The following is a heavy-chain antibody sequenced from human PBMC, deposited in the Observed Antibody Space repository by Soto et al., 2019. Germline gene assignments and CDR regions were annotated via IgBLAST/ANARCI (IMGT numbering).Heavy chain of an antibody. V-gene: IGHV1-18*04. D-gene: IGHD6-19*01. J-gene: IGHJ4*02. CDR3: ARSVAGTGPFDY. Sequence: SVKVSRKXSGYTFTSYGISWVRQAPGQGLEWMGWISAYNGNTNYAQKLQGRVTMTTDTSTSTAYMELRSLRSDDTAVYYRARSVAGTGPFDYWGQGTLVTVSS. CDR2: ISAYNGNT. CDR1: GYTFTSYG.